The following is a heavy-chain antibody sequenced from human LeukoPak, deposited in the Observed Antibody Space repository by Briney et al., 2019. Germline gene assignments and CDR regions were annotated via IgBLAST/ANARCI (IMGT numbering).Heavy chain of an antibody. D-gene: IGHD6-19*01. Sequence: GGSLRLSCAASGFTFSSYAMSWVRQAPGKGLEWVSAISGSGGGTYYADSVKGRFTISRDNSKNTLYLQVNSLRAEDTAVYYCAKEGWELAVAGIPGANYGMDVWGQGTTVTVSS. CDR2: ISGSGGGT. CDR1: GFTFSSYA. J-gene: IGHJ6*02. CDR3: AKEGWELAVAGIPGANYGMDV. V-gene: IGHV3-23*01.